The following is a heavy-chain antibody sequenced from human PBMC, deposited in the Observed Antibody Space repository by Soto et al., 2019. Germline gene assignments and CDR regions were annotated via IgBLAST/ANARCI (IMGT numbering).Heavy chain of an antibody. CDR3: ASGLGAADAFDI. J-gene: IGHJ3*02. Sequence: QVQLQQWGAGLLKPSDTLSLTCAVYGGSFSGYYWSWIRQPPGKGLEWIGEINHSGSTNYNPSLKSRVTISVDTCKTQFSLKLSSVTAADKAVYYGASGLGAADAFDIWGQGTMVTVSS. CDR2: INHSGST. D-gene: IGHD6-13*01. V-gene: IGHV4-34*01. CDR1: GGSFSGYY.